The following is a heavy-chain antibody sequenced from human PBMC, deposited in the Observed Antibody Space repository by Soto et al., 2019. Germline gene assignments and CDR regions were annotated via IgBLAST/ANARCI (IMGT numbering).Heavy chain of an antibody. V-gene: IGHV1-46*01. CDR1: GDTLTSYY. CDR2: INPSGGST. J-gene: IGHJ3*02. CDR3: ARKDIVVVPAVDDAFDI. Sequence: AASVKVCCKASGDTLTSYYMHWVRQAPGQGLEWMGIINPSGGSTSYAQKFQGRVTMTRDTSTSTVYLELSSLRSEDTAGYYCARKDIVVVPAVDDAFDIWGQGTMVTVSS. D-gene: IGHD2-2*01.